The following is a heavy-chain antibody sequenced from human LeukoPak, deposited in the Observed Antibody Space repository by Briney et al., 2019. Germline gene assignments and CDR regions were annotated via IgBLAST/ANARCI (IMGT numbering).Heavy chain of an antibody. D-gene: IGHD2-2*01. CDR3: ARPDIVVVPAYFDY. CDR2: ISGGGGST. V-gene: IGHV3-23*01. J-gene: IGHJ4*02. Sequence: QSGGSRRLSCEVSGFTFSSHAMGWVRQAPGEGLEWVSVISGGGGSTYYADSLKGRFTISRDNSKNTLYLQMNSLRAEDTAVYYCARPDIVVVPAYFDYWGQGTLVTVSS. CDR1: GFTFSSHA.